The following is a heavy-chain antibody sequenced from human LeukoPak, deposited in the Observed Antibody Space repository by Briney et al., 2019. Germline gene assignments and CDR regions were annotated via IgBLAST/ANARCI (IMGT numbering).Heavy chain of an antibody. CDR1: GFTFSSYA. V-gene: IGHV3-30*03. CDR3: VRDYVYAFDI. Sequence: GGSLRLSCAASGFTFSSYAMHWVRQAPGKGLEWVTVISYDGSNDYYADSVKGRFTISTDTAKSSLFLQMNGLSADDTAVYYCVRDYVYAFDIWGQGTMVTVS. J-gene: IGHJ3*02. D-gene: IGHD3-16*01. CDR2: ISYDGSND.